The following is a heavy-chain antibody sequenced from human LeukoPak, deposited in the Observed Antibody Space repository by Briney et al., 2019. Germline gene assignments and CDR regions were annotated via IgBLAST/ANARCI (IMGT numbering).Heavy chain of an antibody. CDR2: IIPIFGTA. V-gene: IGHV1-69*13. Sequence: SVKVSCKASGGTFSSYAISWVRQALGQGLEWMGGIIPIFGTANYAQKFQGRVTITADESTSTAYMELSSLRSEDTAVYYCARGGVGAEGYFDYWGQGTLVTVSS. J-gene: IGHJ4*02. D-gene: IGHD1-26*01. CDR1: GGTFSSYA. CDR3: ARGGVGAEGYFDY.